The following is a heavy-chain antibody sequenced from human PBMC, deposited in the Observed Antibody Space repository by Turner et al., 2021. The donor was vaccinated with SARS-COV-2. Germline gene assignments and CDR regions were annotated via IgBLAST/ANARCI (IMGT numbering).Heavy chain of an antibody. CDR3: ARVARGNSGWYYFDY. D-gene: IGHD6-19*01. J-gene: IGHJ4*02. V-gene: IGHV3-48*03. CDR2: IGSRGRTI. CDR1: GFTFSSYE. Sequence: VQLVESGGGLVQPGGSLRLSCAAPGFTFSSYEMNWVRQAPGKGLEWVSYIGSRGRTIYYADSVKGRFTISRDNAKNSLYLQMNSLRAEDTAVYYCARVARGNSGWYYFDYWGQGTLVTVSS.